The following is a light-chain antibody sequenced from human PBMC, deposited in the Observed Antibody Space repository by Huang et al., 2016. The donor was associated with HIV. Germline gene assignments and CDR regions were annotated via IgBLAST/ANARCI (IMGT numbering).Light chain of an antibody. CDR1: QSVSSN. CDR2: GAS. V-gene: IGKV3-15*01. Sequence: EIVMTQSPATLSVSPGERATLSCRASQSVSSNLAWYQQKPGQAPRLLIYGASTRATGIPARFSGRGSGTEFTRTISSLQSEDFAVYYCQQYNNWPSTFGPGTKVDIK. CDR3: QQYNNWPST. J-gene: IGKJ3*01.